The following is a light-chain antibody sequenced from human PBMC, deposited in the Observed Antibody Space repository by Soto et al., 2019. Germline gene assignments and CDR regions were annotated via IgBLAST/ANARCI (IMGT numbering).Light chain of an antibody. CDR3: QQYNNWPAIT. V-gene: IGKV3D-15*01. J-gene: IGKJ5*01. CDR1: QSVSSN. Sequence: VVMTQSPATLSVSPWERAALSCRASQSVSSNLAWYQQKPGQAPRLFIYGASTRATGIPARFSGSGSGTEFTLTISSLQSEDFAVYYCQQYNNWPAITFGQGTRLEI. CDR2: GAS.